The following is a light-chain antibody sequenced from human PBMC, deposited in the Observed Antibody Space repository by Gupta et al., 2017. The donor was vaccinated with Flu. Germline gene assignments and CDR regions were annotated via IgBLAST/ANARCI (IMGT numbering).Light chain of an antibody. CDR2: KDS. Sequence: SYELPQPPSVSVSPGHTARITCSGDALPKQYAYWYQQKPGQAPVLVIYKDSERPSGIPERFSGSSSGTTVTLTISGVQAEDEADYYCQSADSSGRVFGGGTKLTVL. V-gene: IGLV3-25*02. CDR3: QSADSSGRV. CDR1: ALPKQY. J-gene: IGLJ3*02.